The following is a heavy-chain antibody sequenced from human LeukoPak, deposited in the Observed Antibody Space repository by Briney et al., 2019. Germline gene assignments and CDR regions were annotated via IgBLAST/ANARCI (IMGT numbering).Heavy chain of an antibody. J-gene: IGHJ4*02. CDR3: AKPDFRSGLALFDY. Sequence: PGGSLRLSCAASGFTFSNYGMHWVRQAPGKGLEWVAFIRYDGTNKYYADSVKGRFTISRDNSKNTLYLQMNSLRAEDTAIYYCAKPDFRSGLALFDYWGQGTLATVSS. CDR2: IRYDGTNK. V-gene: IGHV3-30*02. CDR1: GFTFSNYG. D-gene: IGHD3-3*01.